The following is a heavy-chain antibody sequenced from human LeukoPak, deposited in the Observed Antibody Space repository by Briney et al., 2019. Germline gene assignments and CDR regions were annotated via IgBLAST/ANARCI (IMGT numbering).Heavy chain of an antibody. Sequence: SETLSLTCTVSGGSISSSSYYWGWIRQPPGKGLEWIGYIYYSGSTNYNPSLKSRVTISVDTSKNQFSLKLSSVTAADTAVYYCARTGFGLISNDAFDIWGQGTMVTVSS. CDR1: GGSISSSSYY. V-gene: IGHV4-61*05. CDR2: IYYSGST. D-gene: IGHD3-16*01. J-gene: IGHJ3*02. CDR3: ARTGFGLISNDAFDI.